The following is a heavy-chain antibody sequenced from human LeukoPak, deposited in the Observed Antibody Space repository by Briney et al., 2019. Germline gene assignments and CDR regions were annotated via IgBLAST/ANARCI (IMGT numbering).Heavy chain of an antibody. Sequence: ASVKVSCKASGYTFTSYDINWVRQATGQGLEWMGWMNPNSGNTGYAQKFQGRVTITRNTSISTAYMELSSLGSDETAVYYCARVGLLTGYYFFDYWGQGTLVTVSS. CDR2: MNPNSGNT. CDR1: GYTFTSYD. V-gene: IGHV1-8*03. CDR3: ARVGLLTGYYFFDY. J-gene: IGHJ4*02. D-gene: IGHD3-9*01.